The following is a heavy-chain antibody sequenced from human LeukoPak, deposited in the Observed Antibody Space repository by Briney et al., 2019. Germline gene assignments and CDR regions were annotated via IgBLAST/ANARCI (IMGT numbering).Heavy chain of an antibody. CDR1: GFTFTTYS. J-gene: IGHJ4*02. V-gene: IGHV3-21*01. CDR3: ARDRVAVADSFDY. CDR2: ISSSSSYI. Sequence: GGSLRLSCGASGFTFTTYSMNWVRQAPGKGLEWVSSISSSSSYIYYADSVKGRFTISRDNAKNSLYLQMNSLRAEDTAVYYCARDRVAVADSFDYWGQGTLVTVSS. D-gene: IGHD6-19*01.